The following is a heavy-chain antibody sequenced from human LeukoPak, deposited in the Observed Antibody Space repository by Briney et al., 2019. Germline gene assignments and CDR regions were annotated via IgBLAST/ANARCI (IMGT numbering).Heavy chain of an antibody. V-gene: IGHV4-4*07. Sequence: PSETLSLTCTVSGGSISSYYWTWTRQPAGKGLEWIGRIHSSGSMNHNPSLKSRVTMSVDTSNNQFSLKLSSVTAADTAVYYCARETEVSGGRSWDFWGQGTLVTVSS. CDR3: ARETEVSGGRSWDF. D-gene: IGHD6-19*01. CDR2: IHSSGSM. J-gene: IGHJ4*02. CDR1: GGSISSYY.